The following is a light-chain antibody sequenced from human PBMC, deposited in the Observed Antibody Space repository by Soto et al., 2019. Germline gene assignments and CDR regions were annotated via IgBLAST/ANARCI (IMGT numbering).Light chain of an antibody. CDR2: GAS. Sequence: EILTTQSPATLSVSPGERATLSCRASQSVDSNLAWYQQKPGQAPRLLIYGASTRATGISARFSGSGSGTEFTLTISSLESEDFGVYYCQQYNNWWTFGQGTKVDLK. J-gene: IGKJ1*01. V-gene: IGKV3-15*01. CDR3: QQYNNWWT. CDR1: QSVDSN.